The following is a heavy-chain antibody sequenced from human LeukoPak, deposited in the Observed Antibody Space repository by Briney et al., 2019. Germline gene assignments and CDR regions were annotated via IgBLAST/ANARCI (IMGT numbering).Heavy chain of an antibody. J-gene: IGHJ4*02. CDR3: TTDRKWCTYN. CDR1: GFTFSSYP. CDR2: ISGDGKST. Sequence: PGGSLRLSCAASGFTFSSYPMYWVRQAPGKGLEWVSAISGDGKSTYYAESMKGRFTLSRDNSKDTLYLQMNSLRAEDTAVYYCTTDRKWCTYNWGQGTLVTVSS. V-gene: IGHV3-23*01. D-gene: IGHD2-8*02.